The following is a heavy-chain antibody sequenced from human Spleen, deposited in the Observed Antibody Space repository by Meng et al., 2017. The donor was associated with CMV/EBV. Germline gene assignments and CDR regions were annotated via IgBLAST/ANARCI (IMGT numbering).Heavy chain of an antibody. CDR1: GFTFSSYS. D-gene: IGHD6-6*01. V-gene: IGHV3-21*01. J-gene: IGHJ4*02. CDR3: ARGPYSSSPDFDY. CDR2: ISSTSSYI. Sequence: GGSLRLSCAASGFTFSSYSMNWVRQAPGKGLEWVSSISSTSSYIYYADSVKGRFTISRDNAKNSLYLQMNSLRAEDTAVYYCARGPYSSSPDFDYWGQGTLVTVSS.